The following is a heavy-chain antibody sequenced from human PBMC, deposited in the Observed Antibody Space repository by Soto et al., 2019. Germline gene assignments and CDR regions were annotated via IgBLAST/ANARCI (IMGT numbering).Heavy chain of an antibody. D-gene: IGHD3-10*01. V-gene: IGHV4-59*01. J-gene: IGHJ4*02. CDR3: ARAGTNMVQFDY. CDR2: IYYSGST. CDR1: GGSISSYY. Sequence: SETLSLTCTVSGGSISSYYWSWIRQPPGKGLEWIGYIYYSGSTSYSPSLKSRVSISVDTSKNQFSLEVHSLTAADTAVYYCARAGTNMVQFDYWGQGTLVTVSS.